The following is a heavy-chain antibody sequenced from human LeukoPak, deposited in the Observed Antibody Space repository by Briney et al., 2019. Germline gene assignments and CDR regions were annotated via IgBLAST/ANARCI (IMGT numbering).Heavy chain of an antibody. CDR1: GFAFSDYN. CDR2: ISGSSSYI. D-gene: IGHD7-27*01. Sequence: GGSLRLSCAASGFAFSDYNMNWVRQAPGRGLEWVSSISGSSSYIYYANSVKGRFTISRDNAKNSLYLQMNSLRAEDTAVYYCARARSTHNWGFLLFDYWGQGTLVTVSS. CDR3: ARARSTHNWGFLLFDY. J-gene: IGHJ4*02. V-gene: IGHV3-21*01.